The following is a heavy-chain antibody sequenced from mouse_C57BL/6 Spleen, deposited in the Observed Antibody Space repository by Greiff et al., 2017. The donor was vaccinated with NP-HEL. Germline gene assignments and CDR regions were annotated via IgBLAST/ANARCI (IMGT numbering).Heavy chain of an antibody. D-gene: IGHD1-1*01. CDR2: IDPETGGT. J-gene: IGHJ2*01. Sequence: QVQLQQSGAELVRPGASVTLSCKASGYTFTDYEMHWVKQTPVHGLEWIGAIDPETGGTAYNQKFKGKAILTADKSSSTAYMELRSLTSEDSAVYYCTRSKLRYFDYWGQGTTLTVSS. V-gene: IGHV1-15*01. CDR1: GYTFTDYE. CDR3: TRSKLRYFDY.